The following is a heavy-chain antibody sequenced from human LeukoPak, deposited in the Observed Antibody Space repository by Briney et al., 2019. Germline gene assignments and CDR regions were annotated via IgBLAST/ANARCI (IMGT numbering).Heavy chain of an antibody. D-gene: IGHD1-20*01. CDR3: AREFYNWKPLSGDDAFDI. Sequence: SVKVSCKASGGTFSSYAISWVRQAPGQGLEWMGRIIPIFGTANYAQKFQGRVTITTDESTSTAYMELSSLRSEDTAVYYCAREFYNWKPLSGDDAFDIWGQVTMVTVSS. CDR2: IIPIFGTA. CDR1: GGTFSSYA. J-gene: IGHJ3*02. V-gene: IGHV1-69*05.